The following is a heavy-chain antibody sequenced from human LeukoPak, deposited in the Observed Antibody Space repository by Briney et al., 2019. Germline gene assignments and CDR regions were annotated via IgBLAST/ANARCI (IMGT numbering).Heavy chain of an antibody. CDR2: IKQDGNEK. V-gene: IGHV3-7*04. J-gene: IGHJ3*02. CDR1: GFTFRTYW. Sequence: PGWSLRLSCAASGFTFRTYWMSWLRQAPGNGLEWAANIKQDGNEKYYVDSVKGRFTISRDNAKNSLDLQMNSLRAEDTAVYYCARAKRNGFDIWGQGTMVTVSS. CDR3: ARAKRNGFDI.